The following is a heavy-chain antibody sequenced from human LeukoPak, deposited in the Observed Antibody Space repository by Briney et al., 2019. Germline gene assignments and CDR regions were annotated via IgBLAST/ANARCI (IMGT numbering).Heavy chain of an antibody. D-gene: IGHD6-13*01. V-gene: IGHV4-39*01. CDR1: GGSISSSSYY. CDR2: IYYSGST. CDR3: ARLTRSYSSSWYSNWFDP. Sequence: RASETLSLTCTVSGGSISSSSYYWGWIRQPPGKGLEWIGSIYYSGSTYYNPSLKSRVTISVDTSKNQFSLKLSSVTAADTAVYYCARLTRSYSSSWYSNWFDPWGQGTLVTASS. J-gene: IGHJ5*02.